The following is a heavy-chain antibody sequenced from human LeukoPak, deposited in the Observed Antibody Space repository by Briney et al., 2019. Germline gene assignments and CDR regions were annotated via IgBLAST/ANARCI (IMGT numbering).Heavy chain of an antibody. J-gene: IGHJ3*02. V-gene: IGHV1-18*01. CDR3: ARADGTNSGTNAFDI. CDR2: ISTYTGRA. D-gene: IGHD4-23*01. CDR1: GYKFNVYD. Sequence: ASVKVSCKTSGYKFNVYDILWVRQAPGHGLAYVGWISTYTGRANYAQKFQGRVSIITDTSTSTAYLELTNLTSSDTGLYYCARADGTNSGTNAFDIWGQGTMVTVSS.